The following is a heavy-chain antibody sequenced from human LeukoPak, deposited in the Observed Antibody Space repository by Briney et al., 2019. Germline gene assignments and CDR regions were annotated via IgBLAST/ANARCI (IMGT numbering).Heavy chain of an antibody. CDR1: GFTFSGFA. J-gene: IGHJ4*02. CDR3: AKDYAVGSIDY. D-gene: IGHD3-16*01. V-gene: IGHV3-23*01. CDR2: ISRSGEST. Sequence: GGSLKLSCAASGFTFSGFARSWIRQAPGKGLEWVSSISRSGESTFYADSVRGRFTISRDNSKNTVSLQMESLRAEDTALYYCAKDYAVGSIDYWGQGTLVTVSP.